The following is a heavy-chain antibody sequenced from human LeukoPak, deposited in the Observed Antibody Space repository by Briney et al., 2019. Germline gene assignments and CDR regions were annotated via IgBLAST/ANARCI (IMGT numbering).Heavy chain of an antibody. CDR1: GFIYSHYG. J-gene: IGHJ4*01. CDR2: IWSDGSNR. D-gene: IGHD4-11*01. V-gene: IGHV3-33*01. Sequence: PGRSLRLSCAAPGFIYSHYGMHWVRQAPGKGLEWVAVIWSDGSNRFYAGSVKGRFTISRDNSQNTLFLQMNSLRAEDTAMYYCARDAQRGFDYSNSLEYWGHGTLVTFSS. CDR3: ARDAQRGFDYSNSLEY.